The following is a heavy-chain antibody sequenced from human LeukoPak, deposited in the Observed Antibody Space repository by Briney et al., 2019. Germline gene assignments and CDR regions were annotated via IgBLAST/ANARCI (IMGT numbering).Heavy chain of an antibody. V-gene: IGHV3-11*01. CDR2: ISSSGDTI. J-gene: IGHJ4*02. D-gene: IGHD3-10*01. CDR3: ARDAYGSGFGDYFDY. Sequence: GGSLRLSCAASGFTFSDYYMTWIRQAPGKGLEWVAYISSSGDTIYYAGSAKGRFTISRDNAKNSLYLQMNSLRVEDTAVYYCARDAYGSGFGDYFDYWGQGTLVTVSS. CDR1: GFTFSDYY.